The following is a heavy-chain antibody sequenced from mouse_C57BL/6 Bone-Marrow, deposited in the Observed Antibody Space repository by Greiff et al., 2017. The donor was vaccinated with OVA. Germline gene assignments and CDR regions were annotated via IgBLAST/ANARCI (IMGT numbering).Heavy chain of an antibody. CDR2: INPGSGGT. D-gene: IGHD1-1*01. V-gene: IGHV1-54*01. CDR3: ASHYYGSSHWYFDV. Sequence: VQLQQSGAELVRPGTSVKVSCKASGYAFTNYLIEWVKQRPGQGLEWIGVINPGSGGTNYNEKFKGKATLTADKSSSTAYMQLSSLTSEDSAVYFCASHYYGSSHWYFDVWGTGTTVTVSS. CDR1: GYAFTNYL. J-gene: IGHJ1*03.